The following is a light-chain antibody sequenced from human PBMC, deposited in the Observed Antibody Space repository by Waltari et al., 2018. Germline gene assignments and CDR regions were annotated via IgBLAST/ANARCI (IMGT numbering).Light chain of an antibody. CDR3: EQYNEWPYT. J-gene: IGKJ2*01. Sequence: ETIMTQSPAILSVSPGETATLSCRASQSIGNNLAWYQQTPGQAPRLLIYVASSRATGIPVSFFGAGSGTDFTFTISSLQSEDFAVYYGEQYNEWPYTFGQGTTVDLK. V-gene: IGKV3-15*01. CDR1: QSIGNN. CDR2: VAS.